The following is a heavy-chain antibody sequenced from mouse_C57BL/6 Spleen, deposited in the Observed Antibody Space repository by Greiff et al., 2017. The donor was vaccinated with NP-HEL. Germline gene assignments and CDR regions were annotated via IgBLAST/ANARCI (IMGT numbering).Heavy chain of an antibody. CDR1: GFSFNTYA. CDR3: VSGAYYSNLGYFDV. CDR2: IRSKSNNYAT. V-gene: IGHV10-1*01. Sequence: DVHLVESGGGLVQPKGSLKLSCAASGFSFNTYAMNWVRQAPGKGLEWVARIRSKSNNYATYYADSVKDRFTISRDDSESMLYLQMNNLKTEDTAMYYCVSGAYYSNLGYFDVWGTGTTVTVSS. J-gene: IGHJ1*03. D-gene: IGHD2-5*01.